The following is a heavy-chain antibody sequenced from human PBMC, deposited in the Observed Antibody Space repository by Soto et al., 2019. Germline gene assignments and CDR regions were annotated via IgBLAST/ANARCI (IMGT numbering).Heavy chain of an antibody. CDR1: GGSISSGGYS. V-gene: IGHV4-31*11. D-gene: IGHD2-2*01. CDR2: IYYSGST. CDR3: ARDCGFSTSCPKLLNWFDP. J-gene: IGHJ5*02. Sequence: SETLSLTCAVSGGSISSGGYSWSWIRQPPGKGLEWIGYIYYSGSTYYNPSLKSRVTISVDTSKNQFSLKLSSVTAADTAVYYCARDCGFSTSCPKLLNWFDPWGQGTLVTVSS.